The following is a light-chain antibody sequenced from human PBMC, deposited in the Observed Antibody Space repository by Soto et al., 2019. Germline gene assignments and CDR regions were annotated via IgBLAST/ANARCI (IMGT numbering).Light chain of an antibody. Sequence: QSVLTQPASVSGSPGQSITISCTGTSSDVGGYNYVSWHQQHPGKAPKLMIYDVTNRPSGVSNRFSGSKSGNTASLTISGLQAEDEADYYCSSYTRSSTRVFGGGTKLTVL. V-gene: IGLV2-14*01. CDR1: SSDVGGYNY. CDR2: DVT. CDR3: SSYTRSSTRV. J-gene: IGLJ2*01.